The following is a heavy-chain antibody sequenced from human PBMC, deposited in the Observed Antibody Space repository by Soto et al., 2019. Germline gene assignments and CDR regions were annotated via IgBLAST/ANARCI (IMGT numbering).Heavy chain of an antibody. CDR1: GFTFSSYG. D-gene: IGHD1-26*01. Sequence: QVQLVESGGGVVQPGRSLRLSCAASGFTFSSYGMHWVRQAPGKGLEWVAVIWYDGSNKYYADSVKGRFTISRDNSKNTLYLQMNSLRAEDTVGYYCATEWERGHDYWGQGTLVTVSS. J-gene: IGHJ4*02. V-gene: IGHV3-33*01. CDR3: ATEWERGHDY. CDR2: IWYDGSNK.